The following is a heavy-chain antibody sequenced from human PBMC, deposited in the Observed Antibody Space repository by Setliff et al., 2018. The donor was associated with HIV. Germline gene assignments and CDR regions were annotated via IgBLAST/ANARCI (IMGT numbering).Heavy chain of an antibody. CDR2: INPISGTA. Sequence: SVKVSCKASGYTFSDYYLHWVRQAPGQAIEWMGWINPISGTANNAQKFQGRVTITADKSTSTAYMQLSSLRSDDTAVYYCARNFGLSPSGKYYYYYGMDIWGQGTTVTVSS. V-gene: IGHV1-69*06. D-gene: IGHD3-10*01. J-gene: IGHJ6*02. CDR3: ARNFGLSPSGKYYYYYGMDI. CDR1: GYTFSDYY.